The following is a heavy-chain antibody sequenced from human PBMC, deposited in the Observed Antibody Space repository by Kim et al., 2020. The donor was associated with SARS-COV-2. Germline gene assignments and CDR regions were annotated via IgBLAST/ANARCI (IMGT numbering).Heavy chain of an antibody. D-gene: IGHD3-10*01. CDR1: GFTFSSYA. CDR2: ISGNGAST. V-gene: IGHV3-23*01. J-gene: IGHJ4*02. Sequence: GGSLRLSCAASGFTFSSYAMSWVRQAPGKGLEWVSAISGNGASTYYADSVKGRFTISRANSENKLYLQMNSLRPEDTAEYYCAKRYYFDSGKFDYCGQG. CDR3: AKRYYFDSGKFDY.